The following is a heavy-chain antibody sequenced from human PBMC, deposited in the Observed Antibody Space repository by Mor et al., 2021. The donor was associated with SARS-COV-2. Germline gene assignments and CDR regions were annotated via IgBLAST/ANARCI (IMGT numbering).Heavy chain of an antibody. CDR3: ARDRGGDNLGVSDD. D-gene: IGHD2-21*01. V-gene: IGHV3-11*06. Sequence: FTISRDNAKNSLYLQMNSLRAEDTAVYYCARDRGGDNLGVSDDWGQGTLVTVSS. J-gene: IGHJ4*02.